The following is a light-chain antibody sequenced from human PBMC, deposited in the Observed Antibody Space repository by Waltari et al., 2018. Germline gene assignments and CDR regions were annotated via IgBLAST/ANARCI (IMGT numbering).Light chain of an antibody. CDR3: SSYRRGNTLV. CDR1: TSDVGGYNY. V-gene: IGLV2-14*01. CDR2: EVS. J-gene: IGLJ1*01. Sequence: QSALTQPASVSGSPGQSITISCTGTTSDVGGYNYVSWYQQHPGKAPKLMIYEVSNRPYGVSNRFSGSKSGNTAALTISGLQAEDEADYYCSSYRRGNTLVFGIGTQVTVL.